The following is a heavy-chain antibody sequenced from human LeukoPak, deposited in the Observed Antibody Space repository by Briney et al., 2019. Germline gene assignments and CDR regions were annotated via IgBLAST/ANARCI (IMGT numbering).Heavy chain of an antibody. CDR3: ARVAPDAKNYYYYYYMDV. CDR1: GYTFTSYY. V-gene: IGHV1-2*02. J-gene: IGHJ6*03. Sequence: ASVKVSCKGSGYTFTSYYMNWVRQAPGQGLEWMGWINPNSGRTNYAQKFQGRVTMTRDTSISTAYMELSRLRSEDTAGYYCARVAPDAKNYYYYYYMDVWGKGTTVTVSS. CDR2: INPNSGRT.